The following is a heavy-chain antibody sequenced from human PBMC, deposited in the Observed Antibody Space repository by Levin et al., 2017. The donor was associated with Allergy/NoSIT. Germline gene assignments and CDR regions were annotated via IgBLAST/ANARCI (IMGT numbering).Heavy chain of an antibody. D-gene: IGHD2-21*02. CDR3: ARSPCGGDCYFCED. V-gene: IGHV4-31*03. CDR1: GGSISSGGYY. J-gene: IGHJ4*02. Sequence: SQTLSLTCTVSGGSISSGGYYWSWIRQHPGKGLEWIGYIYYSGSTYYNPSLKSRVTISVDTSKNQFSLKLSSVTAADTAVYYCARSPCGGDCYFCEDWGQGTLVTVSS. CDR2: IYYSGST.